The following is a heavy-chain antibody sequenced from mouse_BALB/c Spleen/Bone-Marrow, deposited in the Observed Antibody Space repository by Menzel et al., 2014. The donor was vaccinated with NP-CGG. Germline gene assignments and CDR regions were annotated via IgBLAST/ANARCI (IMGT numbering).Heavy chain of an antibody. J-gene: IGHJ4*01. D-gene: IGHD1-1*01. CDR3: ARWDTTAMDY. CDR2: ILPGRGST. V-gene: IGHV1-9*01. CDR1: GYTFSSYW. Sequence: VQRVESGAELMKPGASVKISCKATGYTFSSYWIEWVKQRPGHGLEWIGEILPGRGSTNYNEKFKGKATFTSDTSSNTAYMQLSSLTSEDSAVYYCARWDTTAMDYWGQGTSVTVSS.